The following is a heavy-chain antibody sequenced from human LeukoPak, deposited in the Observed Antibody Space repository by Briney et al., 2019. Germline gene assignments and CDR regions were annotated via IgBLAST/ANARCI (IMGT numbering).Heavy chain of an antibody. V-gene: IGHV3-23*01. Sequence: GGSLRLSCAASVFTFSSYDMSWVRQAPGKGLQWVSAVSSGGDRTYYADSVKGRFSISRDNSKNTLYLQMNSLSADDTAVCYCASGGGYYSTTSCYVLYYWGQGALVTVSS. CDR1: VFTFSSYD. J-gene: IGHJ4*02. CDR2: VSSGGDRT. CDR3: ASGGGYYSTTSCYVLYY. D-gene: IGHD2-2*01.